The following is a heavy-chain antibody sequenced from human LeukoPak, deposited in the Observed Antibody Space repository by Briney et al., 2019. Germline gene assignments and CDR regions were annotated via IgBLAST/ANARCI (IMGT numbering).Heavy chain of an antibody. CDR1: GYTFTSYY. CDR3: AREGFPPRISDFWSGLGPYYYYGMDV. D-gene: IGHD3-3*01. CDR2: INPSGGST. J-gene: IGHJ6*02. Sequence: ASVKVSCKASGYTFTSYYMHWVRQAPGQGLEWMGIINPSGGSTSYTQKFQGRVTMTRDTSTSTVYMELSSLRSEDTAVYYCAREGFPPRISDFWSGLGPYYYYGMDVWGQGTTVTVSS. V-gene: IGHV1-46*01.